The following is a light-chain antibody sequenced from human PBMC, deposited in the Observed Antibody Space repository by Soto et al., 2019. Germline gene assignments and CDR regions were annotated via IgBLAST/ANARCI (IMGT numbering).Light chain of an antibody. CDR1: SSDVGGYNY. Sequence: QSALTQPRSVSGSPGQSVTISCTGTSSDVGGYNYVSWYQQHPGQAPKLIIYDVNKRPSGVPDRFSGSKSGDTAFLTISGLQVEDETDYYCCSYAGSYSWVFGGGTKLTVL. CDR3: CSYAGSYSWV. J-gene: IGLJ2*01. CDR2: DVN. V-gene: IGLV2-11*01.